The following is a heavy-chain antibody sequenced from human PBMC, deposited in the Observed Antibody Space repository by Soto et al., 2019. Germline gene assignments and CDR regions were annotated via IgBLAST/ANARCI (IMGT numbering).Heavy chain of an antibody. CDR3: STSSRNEYHFAMDA. Sequence: LRLSCAASGLSVSSSDMSWVRQASGKGLEWVSVIYSGGSTHDADSVKGRFTISRDNSKNTVHLQMNSLRVDDTAVYFCSTSSRNEYHFAMDAWGQGTTVTVSS. D-gene: IGHD6-6*01. CDR1: GLSVSSSD. J-gene: IGHJ6*02. CDR2: IYSGGST. V-gene: IGHV3-53*01.